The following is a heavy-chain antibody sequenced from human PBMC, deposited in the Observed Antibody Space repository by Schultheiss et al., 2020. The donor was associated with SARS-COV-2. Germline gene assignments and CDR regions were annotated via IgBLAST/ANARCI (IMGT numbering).Heavy chain of an antibody. CDR2: ISSSSSYI. CDR1: GFTFSSYS. J-gene: IGHJ4*02. V-gene: IGHV3-21*04. CDR3: AKDRYCRGGTCLRSYFDN. Sequence: GGSLRLSCAASGFTFSSYSMNWVRQAPGKGLEWVSSISSSSSYIYYADSVKGRFTISRDNAKNTLFLQMNSLRAEDTAVYYCAKDRYCRGGTCLRSYFDNWGQGTRVTVSS. D-gene: IGHD2-15*01.